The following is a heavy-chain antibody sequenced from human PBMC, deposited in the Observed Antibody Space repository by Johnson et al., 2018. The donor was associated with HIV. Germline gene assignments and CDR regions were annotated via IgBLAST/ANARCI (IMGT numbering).Heavy chain of an antibody. V-gene: IGHV3-NL1*01. CDR3: ARAHLIFPKNAFDI. CDR2: LYSGGST. J-gene: IGHJ3*02. CDR1: GFTFSSYG. Sequence: QVQLVESGGGVVQPGRSLRLSCAASGFTFSSYGMHWVRQAPGQGLEWVSVLYSGGSTYYADSVKGRFTISRDNSKNTLYLQMNSLRAEDTAVYYCARAHLIFPKNAFDIWGQGTTVTVSS. D-gene: IGHD3-3*02.